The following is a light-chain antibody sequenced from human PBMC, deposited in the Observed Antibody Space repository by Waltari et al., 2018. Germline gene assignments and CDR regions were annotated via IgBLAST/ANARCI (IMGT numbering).Light chain of an antibody. CDR2: AAS. Sequence: EIVMTQFPATLSVSPGERATLSCRASQSVRSNLAWYQRKPGPAPRPLIYAASPRATGIPASFSGSGAGTEFTLTISSLQSEDFAVYYCQQYNNWPLTFGGGTKVEIK. J-gene: IGKJ4*01. CDR1: QSVRSN. CDR3: QQYNNWPLT. V-gene: IGKV3-15*01.